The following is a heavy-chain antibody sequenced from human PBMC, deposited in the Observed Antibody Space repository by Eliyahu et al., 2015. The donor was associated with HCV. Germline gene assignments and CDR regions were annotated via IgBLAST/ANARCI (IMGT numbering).Heavy chain of an antibody. Sequence: QVQLQQSGPGLVKPSQTLSLXCAIAGDXVXSDXAAWNWIRQSPSRGLEWLGRTYYRSKWYHDYALSVKSRITINPDTSKNQFSLQLNSVTPEDTAVYYCARRHYYTTGHYFDYWGQGTLVTVSS. V-gene: IGHV6-1*01. D-gene: IGHD2-8*01. CDR1: GDXVXSDXAA. CDR3: ARRHYYTTGHYFDY. J-gene: IGHJ4*02. CDR2: TYYRSKWYH.